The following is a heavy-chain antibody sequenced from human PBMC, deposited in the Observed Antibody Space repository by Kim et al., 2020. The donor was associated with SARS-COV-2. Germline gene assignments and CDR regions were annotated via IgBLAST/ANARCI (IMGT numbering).Heavy chain of an antibody. CDR3: AKDQTLRITAMIDY. V-gene: IGHV3-9*01. J-gene: IGHJ4*02. Sequence: EGSVNGRFTISTDNAKNTQYLQMNSLRAEDTALYFCAKDQTLRITAMIDYWGQRTLVTVSS. D-gene: IGHD5-18*01.